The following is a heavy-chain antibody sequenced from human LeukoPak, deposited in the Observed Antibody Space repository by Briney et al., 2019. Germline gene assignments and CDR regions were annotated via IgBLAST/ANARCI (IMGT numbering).Heavy chain of an antibody. CDR3: AREGLRFLEWSSYYFDY. CDR2: ISYDGSNK. V-gene: IGHV3-30-3*01. J-gene: IGHJ4*02. D-gene: IGHD3-3*01. Sequence: GGSLRLSCAASGFTFSSYAMHWVRQAPGKGLEWVAVISYDGSNKYYADSVKGRFTISRDNSKNTLYLQMNSLRAEDTAVYYCAREGLRFLEWSSYYFDYWGLGTLVTVSS. CDR1: GFTFSSYA.